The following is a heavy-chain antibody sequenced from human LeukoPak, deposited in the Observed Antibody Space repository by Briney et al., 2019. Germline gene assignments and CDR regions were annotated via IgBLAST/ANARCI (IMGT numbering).Heavy chain of an antibody. Sequence: SETLSLTCTVSGGSISSYYWSWIRQPPGKGLEWIGYIYTSGSTNYNPSLKGRVTISVDTSKNQFSLKLSSVTAADTAVYYCARHVPIAAAGNFDYWGQGTLVTVSS. D-gene: IGHD6-13*01. V-gene: IGHV4-4*09. CDR1: GGSISSYY. J-gene: IGHJ4*02. CDR2: IYTSGST. CDR3: ARHVPIAAAGNFDY.